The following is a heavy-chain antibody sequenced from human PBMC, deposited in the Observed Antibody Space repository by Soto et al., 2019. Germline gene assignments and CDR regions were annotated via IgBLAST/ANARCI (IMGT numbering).Heavy chain of an antibody. D-gene: IGHD1-26*01. CDR2: ISAYNGNT. CDR1: GYTFTSYG. V-gene: IGHV1-18*01. Sequence: QVQLVQSGAEVKKPGASVKVSCKASGYTFTSYGISWVRQAPGQGLEWMGWISAYNGNTNYAQKLQGRVTMTTDTSPSAAYMELRSLRSADTAVYYCARDRGSYALDYWGQGTLVTVSS. J-gene: IGHJ4*02. CDR3: ARDRGSYALDY.